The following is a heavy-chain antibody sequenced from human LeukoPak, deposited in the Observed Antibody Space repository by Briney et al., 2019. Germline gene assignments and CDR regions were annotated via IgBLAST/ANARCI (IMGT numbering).Heavy chain of an antibody. CDR2: IYTSGST. Sequence: PSQTLSLTCTVSGGSISSGSYYWSWVRQPAGKGLEWIGRIYTSGSTNYNPSLKSRVTISVDTSKNQFSLKLSSVTAADTAVYYCARQGVVGATGFDYWGQGTLVTVSS. CDR1: GGSISSGSYY. J-gene: IGHJ4*02. V-gene: IGHV4-61*02. D-gene: IGHD1-26*01. CDR3: ARQGVVGATGFDY.